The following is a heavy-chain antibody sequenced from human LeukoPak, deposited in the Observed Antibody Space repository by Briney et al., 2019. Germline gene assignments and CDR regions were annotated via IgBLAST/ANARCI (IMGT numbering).Heavy chain of an antibody. Sequence: GGSLRLSCAASGFTFSTYSMEWVRQAPGKGLEWVSYISSSSSPIYYADSVKGRFTISRDNAKNSLYLQMNSLRDEDTAVYYCARKPMVRGEIDYWGQGTLVTVSS. D-gene: IGHD3-10*01. CDR1: GFTFSTYS. J-gene: IGHJ4*02. CDR2: ISSSSSPI. V-gene: IGHV3-48*02. CDR3: ARKPMVRGEIDY.